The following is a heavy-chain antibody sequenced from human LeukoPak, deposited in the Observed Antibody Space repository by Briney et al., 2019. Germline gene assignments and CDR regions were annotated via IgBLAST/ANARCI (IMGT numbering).Heavy chain of an antibody. CDR1: GGTFSSYA. CDR2: IIPILGIA. D-gene: IGHD4-17*01. J-gene: IGHJ4*02. V-gene: IGHV1-69*04. CDR3: ARDAEYGDYGFDY. Sequence: GASVKVSCKASGGTFSSYAISWVRQAPGQGLEWMGRIIPILGIANYAQKFQGRVTITADKSTSTAYMELSSLRSEDTAVYYCARDAEYGDYGFDYWGQGTLVTVSS.